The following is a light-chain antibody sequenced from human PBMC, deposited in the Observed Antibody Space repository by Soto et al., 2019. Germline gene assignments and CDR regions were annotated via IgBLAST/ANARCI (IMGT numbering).Light chain of an antibody. CDR1: SSNIGSNY. CDR2: RNN. Sequence: QSVLTQPPSASGTPGQRVTISCSGSSSNIGSNYVYWYQQLPGTAPKLLIYRNNQRPSGVPDRFSGSKSGTSAALAISGLRSEDEGDYYCAAWDDGLSAVVVFGTGTKLTVL. J-gene: IGLJ1*01. CDR3: AAWDDGLSAVVV. V-gene: IGLV1-47*01.